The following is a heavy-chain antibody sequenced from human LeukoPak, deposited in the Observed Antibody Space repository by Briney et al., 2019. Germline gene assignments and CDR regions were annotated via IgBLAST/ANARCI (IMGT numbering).Heavy chain of an antibody. CDR3: ARGYNYGMDV. V-gene: IGHV3-74*01. CDR2: IHPDGSDT. J-gene: IGHJ6*02. CDR1: GFAFRTYW. D-gene: IGHD2-2*02. Sequence: GGSLRLSCAVSGFAFRTYWMHWVRQAPGKGRVWVSLIHPDGSDTNYADSVKGRFTIYRDNAKNTLYLQMDSLRADDTAVYYCARGYNYGMDVWGQGATVTVSS.